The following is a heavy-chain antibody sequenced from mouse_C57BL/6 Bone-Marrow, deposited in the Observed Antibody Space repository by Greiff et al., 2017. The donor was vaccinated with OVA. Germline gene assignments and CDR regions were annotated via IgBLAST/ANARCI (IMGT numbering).Heavy chain of an antibody. CDR3: ARYYGSSPSYWYFDV. J-gene: IGHJ1*03. Sequence: QVQLKQPGAELVKPGASVKMSCKASGYTFTSYWITWVKQRPGQGLEWIGDIYPGSGSTNYNEKFKSKATLTVDTSSSTAYMQLSSLTSEDSAVYYCARYYGSSPSYWYFDVWGTGTTVTVSS. D-gene: IGHD1-1*01. CDR1: GYTFTSYW. V-gene: IGHV1-55*01. CDR2: IYPGSGST.